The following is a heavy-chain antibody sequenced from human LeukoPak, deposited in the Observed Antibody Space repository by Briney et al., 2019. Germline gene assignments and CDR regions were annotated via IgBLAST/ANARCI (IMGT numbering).Heavy chain of an antibody. CDR2: ITSSGGTI. J-gene: IGHJ3*02. CDR3: VRDLTSGRDDAFDI. D-gene: IGHD6-19*01. CDR1: GFTFRSYE. V-gene: IGHV3-48*03. Sequence: GGPLRLSCAASGFTFRSYEMNWVRQAQEKGLEWVSYITSSGGTIYYADSVKGRFTISRDNAKNLLYLQMNSLSAEDTAVYYCVRDLTSGRDDAFDIWGQGTMVTVSS.